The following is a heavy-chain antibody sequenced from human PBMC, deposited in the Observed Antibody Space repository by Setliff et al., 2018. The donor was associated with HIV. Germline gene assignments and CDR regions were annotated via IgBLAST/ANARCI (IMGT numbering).Heavy chain of an antibody. V-gene: IGHV4-34*01. CDR3: ARGSRQLTIFGVVFKTNYYFMDV. CDR2: INQDRTT. CDR1: GGSFSGYY. J-gene: IGHJ6*03. D-gene: IGHD3-3*01. Sequence: PSETLSLTCAVYGGSFSGYYWSWIRQPPGKGLEWIGEINQDRTTNYNPSLKSRVTISVDTSKNQFSLTLNSVTAADTAVYYCARGSRQLTIFGVVFKTNYYFMDVWGKGTAVTVS.